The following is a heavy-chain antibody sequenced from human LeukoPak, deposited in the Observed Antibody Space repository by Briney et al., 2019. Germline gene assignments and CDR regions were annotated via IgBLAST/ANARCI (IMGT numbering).Heavy chain of an antibody. D-gene: IGHD1-26*01. Sequence: GGSLRLSCAASGFTFSSYSMNWVRQAPGKGLEWVSSISSSSSYIYYADSVKGRFTISRDNAKNSLYLQMNSLRAEDTAVYYCARDRSGSYPRGYFDYWGQGTLVTVSS. CDR1: GFTFSSYS. CDR2: ISSSSSYI. V-gene: IGHV3-21*01. CDR3: ARDRSGSYPRGYFDY. J-gene: IGHJ4*02.